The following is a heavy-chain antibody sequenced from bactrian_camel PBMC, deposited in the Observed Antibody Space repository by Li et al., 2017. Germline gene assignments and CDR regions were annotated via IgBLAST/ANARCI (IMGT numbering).Heavy chain of an antibody. D-gene: IGHD5*01. CDR3: ANWGDNY. CDR2: LDGDGDTT. Sequence: VQLVESGGGLVRPGGSLRLSCATSGFAFTSVDMSWVRQAPGKGLEWISVLDGDGDTTYYANFVKGRFTISKDKAKDTVYLQLNYLKTEDTAMYYCANWGDNYWGQGTQVTVS. V-gene: IGHV3S40*01. CDR1: GFAFTSVD. J-gene: IGHJ4*01.